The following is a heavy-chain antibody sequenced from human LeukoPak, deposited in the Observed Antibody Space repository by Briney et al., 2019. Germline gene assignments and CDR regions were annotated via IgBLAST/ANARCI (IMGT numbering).Heavy chain of an antibody. Sequence: GASVKVSCKASGYTFTSYGISWVRQAPGQGLEWMGWISAYNGNTNYAQKLQGRVTMTTDTSTSTAYMELRSLRSDDTAVYYCARDSGYCSSTSCYGVLYYGMDVWGQGTTVTVSS. D-gene: IGHD2-2*01. CDR2: ISAYNGNT. CDR1: GYTFTSYG. J-gene: IGHJ6*02. V-gene: IGHV1-18*01. CDR3: ARDSGYCSSTSCYGVLYYGMDV.